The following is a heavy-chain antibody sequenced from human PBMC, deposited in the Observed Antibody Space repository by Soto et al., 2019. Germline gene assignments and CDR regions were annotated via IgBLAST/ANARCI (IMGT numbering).Heavy chain of an antibody. CDR3: ASESNYGFRSGHFYYYYIDV. J-gene: IGHJ6*03. CDR1: GGSFSGYF. CDR2: IDHSGTT. D-gene: IGHD3-3*01. Sequence: QVQLQLWGAGLLKPSETLSLTCVVDGGSFSGYFWSWIRQPPGKGLEWIGEIDHSGTTNYNPSLKSRVTISVDTSKNQLSLTLTSVTAADTAVYYCASESNYGFRSGHFYYYYIDVWGRGNTVTVSS. V-gene: IGHV4-34*01.